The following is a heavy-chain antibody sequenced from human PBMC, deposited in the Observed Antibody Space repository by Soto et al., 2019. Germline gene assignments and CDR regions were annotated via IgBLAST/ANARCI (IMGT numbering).Heavy chain of an antibody. CDR3: ARDLRYSNYEYWFDP. D-gene: IGHD4-4*01. Sequence: QVQLQESGPGLVKPSETLSLTCTVSGGSISSYYWSWIRQPAGKGLAGIGRIYTSGSTNYNPSLKCRVTMSVDTSKNQFSLKLSSVTAADTAVYYCARDLRYSNYEYWFDPWGQGTLVTVSS. CDR1: GGSISSYY. CDR2: IYTSGST. V-gene: IGHV4-4*07. J-gene: IGHJ5*02.